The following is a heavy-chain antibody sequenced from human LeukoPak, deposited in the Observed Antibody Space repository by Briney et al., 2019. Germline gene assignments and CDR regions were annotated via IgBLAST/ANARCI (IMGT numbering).Heavy chain of an antibody. CDR2: IKQDTIEK. V-gene: IGHV3-7*01. CDR3: ASGFGIFDY. CDR1: GFGFRDYW. Sequence: GGSLRLSCEASGFGFRDYWMTWIRQAPGKGLEWVANIKQDTIEKNYLDSVRGRFTISRDNAKNSLYLQMNSLRAEDTAVYYCASGFGIFDYWGQGALVTVSS. D-gene: IGHD3-10*01. J-gene: IGHJ4*02.